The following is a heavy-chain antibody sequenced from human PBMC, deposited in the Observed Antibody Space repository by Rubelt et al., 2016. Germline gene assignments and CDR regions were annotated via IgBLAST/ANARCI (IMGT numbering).Heavy chain of an antibody. CDR1: GGSFSGYY. CDR2: INHSGSA. D-gene: IGHD1-7*01. V-gene: IGHV4-34*10. J-gene: IGHJ6*02. CDR3: ARDKLPRYGMDV. Sequence: QVQLQESGPGLVKPSETLSLTCAVFGGSFSGYYWTWIRQPPGKGLEWIGEINHSGSANYNLSLKSRLTISVDTSKNQFSLKLGAVTAADTAGYDCARDKLPRYGMDVWGQGTTVTVSS.